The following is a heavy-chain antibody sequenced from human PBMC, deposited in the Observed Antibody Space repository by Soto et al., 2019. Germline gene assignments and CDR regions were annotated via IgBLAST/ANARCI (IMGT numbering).Heavy chain of an antibody. V-gene: IGHV1-3*01. CDR1: GYTFTSYA. D-gene: IGHD2-15*01. J-gene: IGHJ5*02. CDR3: ARGFCSGGSCNWFDP. CDR2: INAGNGNT. Sequence: GASVKVSCKASGYTFTSYAMHWVRQAPGQRLEWMGWINAGNGNTKYSQKFQGRVTITRDTSASTAYMELSSLRSEDTAVYYCARGFCSGGSCNWFDPWGQGTLVTVSS.